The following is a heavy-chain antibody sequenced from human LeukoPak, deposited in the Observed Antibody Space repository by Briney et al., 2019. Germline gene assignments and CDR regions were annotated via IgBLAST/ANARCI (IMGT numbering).Heavy chain of an antibody. Sequence: PGRSLRLSCAASGFTFSSYAMHWVRQAPGKGLEWVAVISYDGSNKYYADSVKGRFTISRDNSKNTLYLQMNSLRAEDTAVYYCACASAYGSGSPVGVRYYYGMDVWGQGTTVTVSS. CDR1: GFTFSSYA. CDR3: ACASAYGSGSPVGVRYYYGMDV. CDR2: ISYDGSNK. J-gene: IGHJ6*02. D-gene: IGHD3-10*01. V-gene: IGHV3-30-3*01.